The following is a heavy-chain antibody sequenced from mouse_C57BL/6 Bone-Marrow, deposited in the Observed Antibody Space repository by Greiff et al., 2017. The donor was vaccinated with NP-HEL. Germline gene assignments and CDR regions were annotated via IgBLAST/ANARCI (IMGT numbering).Heavy chain of an antibody. V-gene: IGHV1-55*01. CDR2: IYPGSGST. Sequence: QVQLKQPGAELVKPGASVKMSCKASGYTFTSYWITWVKQRPGQGLEWIGDIYPGSGSTNYNEKFKSKATLTVDTSSSTAYMQLSSLTSEDSAVYYCAREGNSNYGWYFDVWGTGTTVTVSS. J-gene: IGHJ1*03. CDR1: GYTFTSYW. D-gene: IGHD2-5*01. CDR3: AREGNSNYGWYFDV.